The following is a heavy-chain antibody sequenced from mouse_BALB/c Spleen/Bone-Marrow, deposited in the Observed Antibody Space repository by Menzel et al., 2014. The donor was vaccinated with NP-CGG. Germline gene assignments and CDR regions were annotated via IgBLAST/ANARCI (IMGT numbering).Heavy chain of an antibody. CDR3: SRMGVMHH. J-gene: IGHJ4*01. Sequence: VQMPRSGPELETPGASMKISCTDSGYSFTGYTLNWVKQSHGKNLEWIGLINPYNGGTIYNQKFKGKAILTVDKSSSTAYMELLSLTPEDSAVYYCSRMGVMHHRRQGTPFPDTS. CDR2: INPYNGGT. V-gene: IGHV1-18*01. CDR1: GYSFTGYT.